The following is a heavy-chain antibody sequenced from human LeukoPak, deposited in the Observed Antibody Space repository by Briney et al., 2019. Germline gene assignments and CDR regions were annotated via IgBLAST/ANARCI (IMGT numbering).Heavy chain of an antibody. J-gene: IGHJ4*02. CDR1: GFTFRTYE. D-gene: IGHD2-8*02. V-gene: IGHV3-48*03. CDR2: ISSSGTTI. Sequence: PGGSLRLSCAASGFTFRTYEMNWVRKAPGKGLEWVSYISSSGTTIYYADSVRGRFTISRDNAKNSLYLQMNSLRAEDAAVYYCARVRGTGCQFDYWGQGTLVTVSS. CDR3: ARVRGTGCQFDY.